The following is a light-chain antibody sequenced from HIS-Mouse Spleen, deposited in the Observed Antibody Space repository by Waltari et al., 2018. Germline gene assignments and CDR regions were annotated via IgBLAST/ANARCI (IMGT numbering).Light chain of an antibody. V-gene: IGLV3-10*01. CDR3: YSTDSSGNHRV. CDR1: ALPQNH. J-gene: IGLJ2*01. CDR2: EDS. Sequence: SYELTQPPSVSVSPGQTARITCSGDALPQNHAYWYQQNSGQAPVLVIDEDSKRPSGVPGGFCGSRSGTIATLTVSGAQVEGEADYYGYSTDSSGNHRVFGGGTKLTVL.